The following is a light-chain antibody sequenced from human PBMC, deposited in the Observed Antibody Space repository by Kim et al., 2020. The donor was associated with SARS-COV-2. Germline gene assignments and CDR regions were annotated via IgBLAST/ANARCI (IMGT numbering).Light chain of an antibody. Sequence: LSMSPGRRATLSCRASQSVSNNLAWYQQKPGQAPRLLIYGASTRATGIPARFSGSWSGTEFTLTISSLQSEDFAVYYCQQYNRWYTFGEGTKLEI. CDR1: QSVSNN. J-gene: IGKJ2*01. CDR3: QQYNRWYT. CDR2: GAS. V-gene: IGKV3-15*01.